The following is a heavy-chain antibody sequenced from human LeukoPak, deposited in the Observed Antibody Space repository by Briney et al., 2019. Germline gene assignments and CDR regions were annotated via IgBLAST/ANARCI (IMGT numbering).Heavy chain of an antibody. CDR2: ISCDGSNK. CDR3: AKQWELHTMGLYYYYYGMDV. V-gene: IGHV3-30-3*01. CDR1: GFTFSSYA. Sequence: PGGSLRLSCAASGFTFSSYAMHWVRQAPGKGLEWVAVISCDGSNKYYADSVKGRFTISRDNSKNTLYLQMNSLRAEDAAVYYCAKQWELHTMGLYYYYYGMDVWGQGTTVTVSS. J-gene: IGHJ6*02. D-gene: IGHD1-26*01.